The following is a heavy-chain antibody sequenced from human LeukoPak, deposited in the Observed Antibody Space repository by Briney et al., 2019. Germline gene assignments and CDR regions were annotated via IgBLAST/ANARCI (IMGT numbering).Heavy chain of an antibody. Sequence: GSLRLSCAASGFTVSSNYMTWVRQAPGKGLEWVSVLYGGGSTYYADSVKDRFTISRDNSKNTLYLQMNSLRVEDTAVYYCARDGGTGTSFGMDVWGQGTTVTVSS. J-gene: IGHJ6*02. CDR1: GFTVSSNY. D-gene: IGHD1-7*01. V-gene: IGHV3-66*01. CDR2: LYGGGST. CDR3: ARDGGTGTSFGMDV.